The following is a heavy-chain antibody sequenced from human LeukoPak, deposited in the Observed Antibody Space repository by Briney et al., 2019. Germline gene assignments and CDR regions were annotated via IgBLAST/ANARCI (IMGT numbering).Heavy chain of an antibody. V-gene: IGHV4-30-4*08. D-gene: IGHD2-21*01. CDR2: IYYSRST. CDR3: ARVGKYCGGDCYSVKF. CDR1: GASISSGDYY. J-gene: IGHJ4*02. Sequence: SETLSLTCTVSGASISSGDYYWSWIRQPPGKGLEWIGCIYYSRSTYHNPSLKSRVIISVDTSKNQFSLKLNSVTAADTAVYYCARVGKYCGGDCYSVKFWGQGTLVTVSS.